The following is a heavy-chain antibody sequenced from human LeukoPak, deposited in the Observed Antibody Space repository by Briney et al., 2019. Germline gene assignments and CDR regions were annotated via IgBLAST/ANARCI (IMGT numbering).Heavy chain of an antibody. V-gene: IGHV4-4*02. Sequence: SGTLSLTCAVSGGSIGTSNWWNWVRQPPGKGLEWIGEIYHSGSTNYSPSLKSRVTISVDKSKNQFSLKLTSVTAADTAVYYCARAHYGDYGGGAFDFWGQGTVVTVSS. J-gene: IGHJ3*01. D-gene: IGHD4-17*01. CDR2: IYHSGST. CDR3: ARAHYGDYGGGAFDF. CDR1: GGSIGTSNW.